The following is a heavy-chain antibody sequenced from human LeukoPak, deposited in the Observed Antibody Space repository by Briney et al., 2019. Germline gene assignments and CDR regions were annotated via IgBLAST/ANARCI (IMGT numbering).Heavy chain of an antibody. CDR2: IYYSGST. CDR3: ARWYYDSSGYRDY. J-gene: IGHJ4*02. D-gene: IGHD3-22*01. Sequence: SETLSLTCTVSSGSISSYYWGWIRQPPGKGLEWIGSIYYSGSTYYNPSLKSRVTISVDTSKNQFSLKLSSVTAADTAVYYCARWYYDSSGYRDYWGQGTLVTVSS. V-gene: IGHV4-39*01. CDR1: SGSISSYY.